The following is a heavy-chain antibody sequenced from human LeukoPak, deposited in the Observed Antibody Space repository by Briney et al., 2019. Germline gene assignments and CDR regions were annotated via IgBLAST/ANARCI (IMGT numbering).Heavy chain of an antibody. CDR3: ARAFPFDDFWSGYYRFDI. V-gene: IGHV1-2*02. Sequence: ASVKVSCKASGYTFTGYYMHWVRQAPGQGLEWMGWINPNSGGTNYAQKFQGRVTMTRDTSISTAYMELSRLRSDDTAVYYCARAFPFDDFWSGYYRFDIWGQGTMVTVSS. CDR2: INPNSGGT. CDR1: GYTFTGYY. J-gene: IGHJ3*02. D-gene: IGHD3-3*01.